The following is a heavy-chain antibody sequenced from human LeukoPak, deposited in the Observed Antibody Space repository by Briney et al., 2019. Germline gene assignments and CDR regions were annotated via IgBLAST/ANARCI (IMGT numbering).Heavy chain of an antibody. CDR2: IIPIFGIA. J-gene: IGHJ4*02. D-gene: IGHD3-22*01. CDR1: GGTFSSYA. V-gene: IGHV1-69*04. CDR3: ARDQYYDSSGYPPGTGY. Sequence: SVKVSCKASGGTFSSYAISWVRQAPGQGLEWMGRIIPIFGIANYAQKFQGRVTITADKSTSTAYMELSSLRSEDAAVYYCARDQYYDSSGYPPGTGYWGQGTLVTVSS.